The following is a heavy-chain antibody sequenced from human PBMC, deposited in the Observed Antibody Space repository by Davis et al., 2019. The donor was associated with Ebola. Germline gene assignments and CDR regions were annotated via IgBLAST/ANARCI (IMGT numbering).Heavy chain of an antibody. V-gene: IGHV1-69*06. CDR2: IIPLFGTT. Sequence: AASVKVSCKASGYTLSTYTIDWVRQAPGQGLEWMGGIIPLFGTTNYAQKFRGRVMITADKSTRIAYMELNSLTSEDTAVYYCARGPSVATAHYFDYWGQGTLVTVSS. CDR3: ARGPSVATAHYFDY. CDR1: GYTLSTYT. D-gene: IGHD2-21*02. J-gene: IGHJ4*02.